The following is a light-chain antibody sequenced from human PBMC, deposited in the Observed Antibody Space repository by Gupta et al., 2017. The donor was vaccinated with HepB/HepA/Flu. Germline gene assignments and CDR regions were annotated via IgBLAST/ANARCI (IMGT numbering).Light chain of an antibody. CDR2: GKN. J-gene: IGLJ2*01. CDR3: NSRDSSGNQLV. Sequence: TVRITCQGDSLRSYYASWYQQKPGQAPVLVIYGKNNRPSGIPDRFSGSSSGNTASLTITGAQAEDEADYYCNSRDSSGNQLVFGGGTKLTVL. V-gene: IGLV3-19*01. CDR1: SLRSYY.